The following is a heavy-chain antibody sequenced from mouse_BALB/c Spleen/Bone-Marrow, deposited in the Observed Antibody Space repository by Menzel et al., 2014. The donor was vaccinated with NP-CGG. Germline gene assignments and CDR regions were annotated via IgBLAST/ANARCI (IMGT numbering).Heavy chain of an antibody. CDR3: ARLEGNYGSTFAY. J-gene: IGHJ3*01. CDR1: GYSFTSYW. CDR2: IHPSDTET. D-gene: IGHD1-1*01. V-gene: IGHV1-61*01. Sequence: QVQLQQSGAELVRPGASVKLSCKASGYSFTSYWMNWVKQRPGQGLEWIGMIHPSDTETRLNRRFKDKATLTVDKFSSTAYMQLSSPTSEDSAVYYCARLEGNYGSTFAYWGQGTLVTVSA.